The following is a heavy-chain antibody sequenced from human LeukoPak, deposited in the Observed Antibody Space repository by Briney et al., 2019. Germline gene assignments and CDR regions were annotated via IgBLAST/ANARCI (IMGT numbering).Heavy chain of an antibody. V-gene: IGHV6-1*01. CDR1: GDSVSRHNAA. CDR3: ARGWDPYSSSLDY. J-gene: IGHJ4*02. CDR2: TYFRSRWYY. D-gene: IGHD4-11*01. Sequence: SQTLSLTSALSGDSVSRHNAAWNWVRQSPSRGVEWLGRTYFRSRWYYDYAVSEKSRISINPDTSKNQVSLQLKSVTPEDTAVYYCARGWDPYSSSLDYWGQGTLVTVSS.